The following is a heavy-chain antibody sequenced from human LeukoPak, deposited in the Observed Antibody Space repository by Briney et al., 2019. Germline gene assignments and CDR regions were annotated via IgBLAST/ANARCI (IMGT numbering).Heavy chain of an antibody. Sequence: GGSLRLSCVASGFTFDDYGMSWVRQAPGKGLEWVSGINWSGGTTGYGDSVKGRFTISRDNAKNSLFLQMGSLRVEDTAFYYCARVWTNTAFYPSDFWGQGTLVTVSS. CDR1: GFTFDDYG. V-gene: IGHV3-20*04. D-gene: IGHD2-21*02. CDR3: ARVWTNTAFYPSDF. J-gene: IGHJ4*02. CDR2: INWSGGTT.